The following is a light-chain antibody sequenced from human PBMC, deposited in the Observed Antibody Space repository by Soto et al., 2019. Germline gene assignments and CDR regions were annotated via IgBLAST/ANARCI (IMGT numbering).Light chain of an antibody. CDR1: QSVSSN. CDR3: QQYGSSPPIT. Sequence: EIVLTQSPGTLSVSLGDRATLSCRASQSVSSNLAWYQQKPGQGPRLLIYGASSRATGIPDRFSGSGSGTDFTLTISRLEPEDFAVYYCQQYGSSPPITFGQGTRLEIK. J-gene: IGKJ5*01. V-gene: IGKV3-20*01. CDR2: GAS.